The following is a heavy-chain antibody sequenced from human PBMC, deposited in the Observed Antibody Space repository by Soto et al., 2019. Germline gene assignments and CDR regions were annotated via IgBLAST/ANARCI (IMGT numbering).Heavy chain of an antibody. CDR1: GYSFAGYW. Sequence: GESLKISCKGSGYSFAGYWITWVRQKPGKGLEWMGRIDPSDSQTYYSPSFRGHVTISVTKSITTVFLQWSSLRASDTAMYYCARPGGAHQQNYFDPWGQGTLVTVSS. CDR2: IDPSDSQT. V-gene: IGHV5-10-1*01. D-gene: IGHD1-7*01. J-gene: IGHJ5*02. CDR3: ARPGGAHQQNYFDP.